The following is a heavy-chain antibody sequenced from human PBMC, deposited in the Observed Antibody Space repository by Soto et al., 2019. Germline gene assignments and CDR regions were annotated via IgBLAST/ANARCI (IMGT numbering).Heavy chain of an antibody. J-gene: IGHJ4*02. V-gene: IGHV1-18*01. CDR3: ARDYTSSYHYDSTNYGYFDF. D-gene: IGHD3-22*01. CDR2: ISAYNGNT. Sequence: ASVKGSCKASVYTFTIYGISWVRHTPGQGLEWMGWISAYNGNTNYAQKLQGRVTMTTDTSTSTAYMELRSLRSEDTAVYYCARDYTSSYHYDSTNYGYFDFWGLGTLVTVSS. CDR1: VYTFTIYG.